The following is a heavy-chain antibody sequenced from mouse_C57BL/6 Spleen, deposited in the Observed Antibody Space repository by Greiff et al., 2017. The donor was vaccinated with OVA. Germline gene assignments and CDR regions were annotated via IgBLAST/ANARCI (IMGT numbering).Heavy chain of an antibody. CDR2: INYDGSST. V-gene: IGHV5-16*01. CDR1: GFTFSDYY. D-gene: IGHD1-1*01. J-gene: IGHJ2*01. Sequence: EVMLVESEGGLVQPGSSMKLSCTASGFTFSDYYMAWVRQVPEKGLEWVANINYDGSSTYYLDSLKSRFIISRDNAKNILYLQMSSLKSEDTATYYCAREDYGSSYYYWGQGTTLTVSS. CDR3: AREDYGSSYYY.